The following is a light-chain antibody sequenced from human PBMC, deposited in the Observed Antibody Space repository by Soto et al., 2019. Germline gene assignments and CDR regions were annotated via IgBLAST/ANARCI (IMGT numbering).Light chain of an antibody. J-gene: IGLJ2*01. CDR2: EGS. V-gene: IGLV2-23*01. CDR1: SSDVGSYNL. Sequence: QSALTQPASVSGSPGQSITISCTGTSSDVGSYNLVSWYQQHPGKAPKLMIYEGSKRPSGVSNRFSGSKSSNTASLTISGLQAEDEADYYRCSYAGSSTSVVFVGGTQLTVL. CDR3: CSYAGSSTSVV.